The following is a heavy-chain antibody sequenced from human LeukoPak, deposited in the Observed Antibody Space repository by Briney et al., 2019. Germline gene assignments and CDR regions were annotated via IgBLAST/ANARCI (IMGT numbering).Heavy chain of an antibody. CDR3: VRERCTTTGCHGQFDY. CDR2: IYSGGKT. D-gene: IGHD2-2*01. V-gene: IGHV3-53*01. Sequence: GGSLRLSCAASGFSVSSNYMSWARQAPGKGLEWVSVIYSGGKTDYADSVKGQYTISRDNSKNTLYLQMNSLRADDTAVYYCVRERCTTTGCHGQFDYWGQGTLVTVSS. J-gene: IGHJ4*02. CDR1: GFSVSSNY.